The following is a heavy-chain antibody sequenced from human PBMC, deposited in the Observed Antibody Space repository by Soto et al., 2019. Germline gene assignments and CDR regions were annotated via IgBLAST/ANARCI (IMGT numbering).Heavy chain of an antibody. Sequence: ASVKVSCKASGYTFTSYGISWVRQAPGQGLEWMGWISAYNGNTNYAQKLQGRVTMTTDTSTSTAYMELRSLRSDDTAVYYCARDSSTSCYPCDIVDPSGQGTLVTVSS. D-gene: IGHD2-2*01. V-gene: IGHV1-18*01. CDR1: GYTFTSYG. CDR3: ARDSSTSCYPCDIVDP. CDR2: ISAYNGNT. J-gene: IGHJ5*02.